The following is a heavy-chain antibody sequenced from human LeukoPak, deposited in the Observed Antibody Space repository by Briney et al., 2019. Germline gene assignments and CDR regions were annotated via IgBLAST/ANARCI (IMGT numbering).Heavy chain of an antibody. CDR1: GGSISSYY. CDR2: IYYSGST. J-gene: IGHJ4*02. Sequence: SETLSLTCTVSGGSISSYYCSWIRQPPGNGLEWIGYIYYSGSTNYNPSLQSRVTISVDTSKNQFSLKLSSVTAADTAVYYCASGKGGFFGYWGQGTLVTVSS. D-gene: IGHD4-23*01. CDR3: ASGKGGFFGY. V-gene: IGHV4-59*01.